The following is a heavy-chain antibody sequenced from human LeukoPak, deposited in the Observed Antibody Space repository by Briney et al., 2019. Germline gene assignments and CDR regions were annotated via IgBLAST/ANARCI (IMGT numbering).Heavy chain of an antibody. J-gene: IGHJ4*02. CDR3: AKDRHNWNPDQFEY. V-gene: IGHV3-30*02. D-gene: IGHD1-20*01. CDR1: GFTFRNYA. CDR2: IRYDESNT. Sequence: PGGSLRLSCAASGFTFRNYAMNWVRQAPGKGLEWVAFIRYDESNTFYADSVKGRFTISRDNSRKMLYLQMNSLRAEDTSVYYCAKDRHNWNPDQFEYWGQGTLVTVSS.